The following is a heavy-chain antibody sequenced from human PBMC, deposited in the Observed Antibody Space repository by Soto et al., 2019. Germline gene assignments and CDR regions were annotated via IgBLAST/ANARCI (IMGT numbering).Heavy chain of an antibody. J-gene: IGHJ4*02. D-gene: IGHD6-13*01. CDR2: ISYDGSNK. CDR1: GFTFSSYG. CDR3: AKVGIAADLDY. V-gene: IGHV3-30*18. Sequence: GGSLRLSCAASGFTFSSYGMHWVRQAPGKGLEWVAVISYDGSNKYYADSVKGRFTISRDNSKNTLYLQMNSLRAEDPAVYYCAKVGIAADLDYWGQGTLVTVSS.